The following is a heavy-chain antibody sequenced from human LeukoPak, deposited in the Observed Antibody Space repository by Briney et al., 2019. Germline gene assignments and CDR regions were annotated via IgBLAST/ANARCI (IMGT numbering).Heavy chain of an antibody. Sequence: GGSLRLSCAASGFTFSSYGMHWVRQAPGKRLERVAVISYVGSNKYYADSVKGRFTISRDNSKNTLYLQMNSLRAEDTAVYYCAKDRWRSGWHRSKEYYYGMDVWGQGTTVTVSS. CDR2: ISYVGSNK. J-gene: IGHJ6*02. CDR3: AKDRWRSGWHRSKEYYYGMDV. D-gene: IGHD6-19*01. CDR1: GFTFSSYG. V-gene: IGHV3-30*18.